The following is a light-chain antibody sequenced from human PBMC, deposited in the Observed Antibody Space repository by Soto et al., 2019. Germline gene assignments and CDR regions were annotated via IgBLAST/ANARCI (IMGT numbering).Light chain of an antibody. CDR2: AAS. J-gene: IGKJ3*01. CDR1: QSISSY. CDR3: QQSYSTTPF. Sequence: DSQMTQPPSSLSASVGDRLTITCQASQSISSYLNWYKQKPGKXPKXXIYAASSLQSGVPSRFSASGSGTDFTITISRLQPEDVETDEGQQSYSTTPFFCPGTKVDI. V-gene: IGKV1-39*01.